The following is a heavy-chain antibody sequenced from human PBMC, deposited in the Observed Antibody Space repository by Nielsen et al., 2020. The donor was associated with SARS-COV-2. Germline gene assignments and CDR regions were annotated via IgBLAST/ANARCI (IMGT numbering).Heavy chain of an antibody. CDR2: IYYSGST. J-gene: IGHJ6*02. V-gene: IGHV4-39*07. Sequence: SETLSLTCTVSGGSISSSSYYWGWIRQPPGKGLEWIGSIYYSGSTNYNPSLKSRVTISVDKSKNQFSLKLSSVTAADTAVYYCARGIGYSSSWYFYYGVYGMDVWGQGTTVTVSS. CDR3: ARGIGYSSSWYFYYGVYGMDV. D-gene: IGHD6-13*01. CDR1: GGSISSSSYY.